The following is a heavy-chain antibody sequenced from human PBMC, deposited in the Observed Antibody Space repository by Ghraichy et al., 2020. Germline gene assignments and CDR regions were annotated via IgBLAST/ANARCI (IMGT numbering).Heavy chain of an antibody. CDR3: ARKGDFFDY. Sequence: SQTLSLTCAVYGESFSAYYWSWVRQPPGMGLEWIGEINHSGTTNYNPSLKSRVTMSVDTSKDQFSLKMSSVTAADTAVYYCARKGDFFDYWGQGSLVTVSS. V-gene: IGHV4-34*01. D-gene: IGHD3-16*01. CDR1: GESFSAYY. J-gene: IGHJ4*02. CDR2: INHSGTT.